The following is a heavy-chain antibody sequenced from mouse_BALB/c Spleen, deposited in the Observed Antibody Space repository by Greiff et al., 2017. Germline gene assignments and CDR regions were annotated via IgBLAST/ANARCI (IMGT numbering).Heavy chain of an antibody. CDR1: GYSITSGYY. J-gene: IGHJ2*01. CDR3: ARHYSRARYYFDY. V-gene: IGHV3-6*02. CDR2: ISYDGSN. Sequence: DVQLQESGPGLVKPSQSLSLTCSVTGYSITSGYYWNWIRQFPGNKLEWMGYISYDGSNNYNPSLKNRISITRDTSKNQFFLKLNSVTTEDTATYYCARHYSRARYYFDYWGQGTTLTVSS. D-gene: IGHD2-12*01.